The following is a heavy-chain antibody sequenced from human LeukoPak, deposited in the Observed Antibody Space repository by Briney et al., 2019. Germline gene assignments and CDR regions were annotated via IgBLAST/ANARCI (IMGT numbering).Heavy chain of an antibody. V-gene: IGHV1-8*02. D-gene: IGHD3-10*01. CDR3: ARVVTMVRGVMPRYYFDY. Sequence: ASVKVSCKASGYTFTSYGISWVRQAPGQGLEWMGWMNPNSGNTGYAQKFQGRVTMTRNTSISTAYMELSSLRSEDTAVYYCARVVTMVRGVMPRYYFDYWGQGTLVTVSS. CDR2: MNPNSGNT. CDR1: GYTFTSYG. J-gene: IGHJ4*02.